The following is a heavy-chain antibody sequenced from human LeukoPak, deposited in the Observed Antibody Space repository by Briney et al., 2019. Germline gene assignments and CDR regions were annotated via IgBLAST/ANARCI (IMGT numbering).Heavy chain of an antibody. Sequence: SETLSLTCTVSGGSISSHYWSWIRQPPGKGLEWIGYIYYSGSTKYNPSLKSRVTISVDASKTQFSLELNSVTAADTAVYYCARGSRELYYFDYWGQGTLVTVSS. CDR1: GGSISSHY. CDR3: ARGSRELYYFDY. J-gene: IGHJ4*02. D-gene: IGHD1-7*01. V-gene: IGHV4-59*11. CDR2: IYYSGST.